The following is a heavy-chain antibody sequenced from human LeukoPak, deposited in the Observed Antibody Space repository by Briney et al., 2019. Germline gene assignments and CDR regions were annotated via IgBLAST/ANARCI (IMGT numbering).Heavy chain of an antibody. Sequence: GGSLRLSCAASGFTFSSNWMHWVRQGPGKGLVWISRINSDGSSTTYADSVKGRFTISRDNAKNTVYLQMNSLRADDTAVYYCGSSTVWYYYYYMDVWGKGTTVTVSS. J-gene: IGHJ6*03. CDR1: GFTFSSNW. V-gene: IGHV3-74*03. D-gene: IGHD5/OR15-5a*01. CDR3: GSSTVWYYYYYMDV. CDR2: INSDGSST.